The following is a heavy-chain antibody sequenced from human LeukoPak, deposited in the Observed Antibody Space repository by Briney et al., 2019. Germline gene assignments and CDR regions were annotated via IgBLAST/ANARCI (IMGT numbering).Heavy chain of an antibody. CDR2: ISYDGSDK. D-gene: IGHD2-2*01. CDR1: GFTFSSYG. V-gene: IGHV3-30*03. CDR3: ARITCSSSSCYSQRFDY. Sequence: PGRSLRLSCAASGFTFSSYGMHWVRQAPGKGLEWVAVISYDGSDKYFADSVKGRFTISRDYSKNTLYLEMNSLRTEDTAVYYCARITCSSSSCYSQRFDYWGQGTLVTVSS. J-gene: IGHJ4*02.